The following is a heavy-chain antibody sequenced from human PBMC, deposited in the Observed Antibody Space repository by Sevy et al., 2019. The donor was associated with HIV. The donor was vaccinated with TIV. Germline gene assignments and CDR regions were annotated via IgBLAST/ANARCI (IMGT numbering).Heavy chain of an antibody. CDR1: GGSISSSSYY. CDR2: IYYSGST. J-gene: IGHJ4*02. D-gene: IGHD3-22*01. CDR3: ARQLREYYDSSGYYGRLDY. Sequence: SETLSLTCTVSGGSISSSSYYWGWIRQPTGKRLEWIGSIYYSGSTYYNPSLKSRVTISVDTSKNQFSLKLSSVTAADTAVYYCARQLREYYDSSGYYGRLDYWGQGTLVTVSS. V-gene: IGHV4-39*01.